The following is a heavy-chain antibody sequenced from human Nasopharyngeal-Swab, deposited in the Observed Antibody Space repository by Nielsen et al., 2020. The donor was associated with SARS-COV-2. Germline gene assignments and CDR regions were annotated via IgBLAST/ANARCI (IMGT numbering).Heavy chain of an antibody. J-gene: IGHJ3*02. Sequence: SETLSLTCDVSGVSISSRSYYWGRIRQPPGKGLEWIGGIYRSGSTYYNPSLKSRLTIYVDTTQNQLALKLTSVTAADTAVYYCASPLYSSGWYAQWAFDIWGQGTMVTVSS. D-gene: IGHD6-19*01. CDR3: ASPLYSSGWYAQWAFDI. CDR2: IYRSGST. V-gene: IGHV4-39*01. CDR1: GVSISSRSYY.